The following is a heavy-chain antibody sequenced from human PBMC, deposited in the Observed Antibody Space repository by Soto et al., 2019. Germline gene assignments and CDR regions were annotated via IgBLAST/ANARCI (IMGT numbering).Heavy chain of an antibody. D-gene: IGHD1-26*01. Sequence: GGSLRLSCAASGFTFSSYSMNWVRQAPGKGLEWVSYISSSSSTIYYADSVKGRFTISRDNAKNSLYLQMNSLRAEDTAVYYCARDLQNTYSGSYYYWGQGTLVTVSS. V-gene: IGHV3-48*04. CDR1: GFTFSSYS. J-gene: IGHJ4*02. CDR3: ARDLQNTYSGSYYY. CDR2: ISSSSSTI.